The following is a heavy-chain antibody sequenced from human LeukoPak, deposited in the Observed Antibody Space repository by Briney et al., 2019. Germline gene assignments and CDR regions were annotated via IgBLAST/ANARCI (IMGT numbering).Heavy chain of an antibody. V-gene: IGHV4-34*01. CDR2: INHSGST. D-gene: IGHD4-11*01. Sequence: SETLSLTCAVYGGSFSGYYWSWIRQPPGKGLEWIGEINHSGSTNYNPSLKSRVTISVDTSKNQFSLKPSSVTAADTAVYYCARGDYSNFYVYYYYGMDVWGQGTTVTVSS. CDR1: GGSFSGYY. CDR3: ARGDYSNFYVYYYYGMDV. J-gene: IGHJ6*02.